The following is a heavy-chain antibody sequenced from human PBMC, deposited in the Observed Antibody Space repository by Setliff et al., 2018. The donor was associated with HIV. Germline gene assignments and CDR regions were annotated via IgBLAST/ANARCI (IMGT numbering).Heavy chain of an antibody. D-gene: IGHD3-10*01. CDR3: SKEKFTYTVVRGVIDS. V-gene: IGHV3-15*01. J-gene: IGHJ4*02. Sequence: WGSLRLFCAASGFTFNKAWMSWVRQAPGKGLEWVGRIKSKTDGGTTDCAAPVKGRFTISRDDSKNTLYLQMNSLRAEDTAVYYCSKEKFTYTVVRGVIDSWGQGTLVTVSS. CDR2: IKSKTDGGTT. CDR1: GFTFNKAW.